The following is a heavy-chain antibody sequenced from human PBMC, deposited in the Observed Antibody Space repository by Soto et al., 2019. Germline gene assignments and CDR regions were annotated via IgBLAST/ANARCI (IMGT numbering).Heavy chain of an antibody. CDR1: RYAYASCA. CDR2: MKPNSGNT. Sequence: GASAKLSSKESRYAYASCAINGVREATGQGLEWMGWMKPNSGNTGYTQKFQGRVTMTRNTSISTAYMELSSLRSEETAVYYCARAFDILGQGTMVTVS. CDR3: ARAFDI. J-gene: IGHJ3*02. V-gene: IGHV1-8*01.